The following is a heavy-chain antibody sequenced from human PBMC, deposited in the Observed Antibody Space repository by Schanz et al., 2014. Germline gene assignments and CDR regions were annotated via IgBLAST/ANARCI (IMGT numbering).Heavy chain of an antibody. CDR2: INPIGGST. CDR3: ARGSPENMIRGELDY. V-gene: IGHV1-2*02. D-gene: IGHD3-10*01. CDR1: GYSFTGYY. Sequence: QVQLVQSGVEVKKPGASVKVSCKASGYSFTGYYMNWVRQAPGQGLEWMGWINPIGGSTTYAQKFRGAVTLTTDTSTDTAYLELTSLRSEDTAVYYCARGSPENMIRGELDYWGQGTLVTVSS. J-gene: IGHJ4*02.